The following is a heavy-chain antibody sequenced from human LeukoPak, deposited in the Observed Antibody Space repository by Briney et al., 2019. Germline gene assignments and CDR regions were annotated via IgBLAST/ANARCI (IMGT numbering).Heavy chain of an antibody. Sequence: GGSLRLSCAASGFTFSSYAMSWVRQAPGKGLEWVAVISYDGRSKYYGDSVKGRFTISRDDSKNTLYLEMNSLRVEDTAVYYCAKGGVATVDYLDYWGQGTLVTVPS. CDR1: GFTFSSYA. D-gene: IGHD5-12*01. J-gene: IGHJ4*02. CDR2: ISYDGRSK. CDR3: AKGGVATVDYLDY. V-gene: IGHV3-30*18.